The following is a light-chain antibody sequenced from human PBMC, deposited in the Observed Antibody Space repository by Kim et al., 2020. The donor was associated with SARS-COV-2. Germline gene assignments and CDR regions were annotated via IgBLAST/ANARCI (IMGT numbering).Light chain of an antibody. CDR1: SGSIDDNY. CDR3: QSYNRSNVV. CDR2: EDD. J-gene: IGLJ2*01. V-gene: IGLV6-57*04. Sequence: NFMLTQPHSVSESPGKTVTISCTRSSGSIDDNYVQWYQQRPGGVPTTVIYEDDQRPSGVSDRFSGSIDNSSNSASLTISGPKTEDEADYYCQSYNRSNVVFGGGTQLTVL.